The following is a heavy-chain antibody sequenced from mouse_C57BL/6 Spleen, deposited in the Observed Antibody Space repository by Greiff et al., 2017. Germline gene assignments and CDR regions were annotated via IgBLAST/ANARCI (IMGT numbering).Heavy chain of an antibody. D-gene: IGHD2-4*01. CDR2: LSDGGSYT. J-gene: IGHJ2*01. Sequence: EVQGVESGGGLVKPGGSLKLSCAASGFTFSSYAMSWVRQTPEKRLEWVATLSDGGSYTYYPDNVKGRFTISRDNAKNNLYLQMSHLKSEDTAMYYCARDHDYDYWGQGTTRTVSS. V-gene: IGHV5-4*01. CDR3: ARDHDYDY. CDR1: GFTFSSYA.